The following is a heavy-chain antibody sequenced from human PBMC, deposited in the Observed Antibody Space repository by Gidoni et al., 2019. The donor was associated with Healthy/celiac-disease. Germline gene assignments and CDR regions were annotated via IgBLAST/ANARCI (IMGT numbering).Heavy chain of an antibody. CDR3: ARNHIVVVPAASNWFDP. CDR1: GSSISSGYY. D-gene: IGHD2-2*01. Sequence: QVQLQESGPGLVKPSETLSLACPVPGSSISSGYYWGWIRQPPGKGLEWIGRIYHSGSTYSNPSLKSRVTISVDTSKNQFSLKLSSVTAADTAVYYCARNHIVVVPAASNWFDPWGQGTLVTVSS. J-gene: IGHJ5*02. V-gene: IGHV4-38-2*01. CDR2: IYHSGST.